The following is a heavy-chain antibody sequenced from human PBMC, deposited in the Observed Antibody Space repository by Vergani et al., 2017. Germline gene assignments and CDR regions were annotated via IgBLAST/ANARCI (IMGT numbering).Heavy chain of an antibody. CDR2: ISSSSSYI. CDR3: ARARGASPRITIFGEVSDKGGAFDI. J-gene: IGHJ3*02. V-gene: IGHV3-21*01. D-gene: IGHD3-3*01. Sequence: EVQLVESGGGLVKPGGSLRLSCAASGFTFSSYSMNWVRQAPGKGLEWVSSISSSSSYIYYEDSVKGRFTISRDNAKNSLYLQMNSLRAEDTAVYYCARARGASPRITIFGEVSDKGGAFDIWGQGTMVTVSS. CDR1: GFTFSSYS.